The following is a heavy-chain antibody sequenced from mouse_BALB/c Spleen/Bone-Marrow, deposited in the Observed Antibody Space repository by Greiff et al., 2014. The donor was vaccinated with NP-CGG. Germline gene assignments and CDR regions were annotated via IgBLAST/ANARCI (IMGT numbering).Heavy chain of an antibody. V-gene: IGHV1-9*01. Sequence: QVQLQQSGAELMKPGASVKISCKATGYTFSSYWIEWVKQRPGHGLEWIGEILPGSGSTNYNEKFKGKATFTADTSSNTAYMQLSSLTSEDSAAYYCAREDGLWYFDVWGAGTTVTVSS. D-gene: IGHD1-1*01. J-gene: IGHJ1*01. CDR1: GYTFSSYW. CDR3: AREDGLWYFDV. CDR2: ILPGSGST.